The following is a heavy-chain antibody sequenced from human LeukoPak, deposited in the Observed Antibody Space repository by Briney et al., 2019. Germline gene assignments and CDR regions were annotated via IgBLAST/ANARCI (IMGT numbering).Heavy chain of an antibody. CDR2: ISPTGSYT. CDR3: ARGHYGMDV. Sequence: PGRSLRLSCAASGFTFSDFYTSLVRQAPGKGLEWVSYISPTGSYTNYADSVRGRFTISRDNAKNSLFLQMNSLRAEDTALYYCARGHYGMDVWGQGTTVTVS. V-gene: IGHV3-11*06. CDR1: GFTFSDFY. J-gene: IGHJ6*02.